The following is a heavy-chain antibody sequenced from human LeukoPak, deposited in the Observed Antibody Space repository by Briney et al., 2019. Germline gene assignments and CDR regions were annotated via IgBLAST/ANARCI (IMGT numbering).Heavy chain of an antibody. D-gene: IGHD3-3*01. Sequence: ASVKVSCKASGYTFTSYYMHWVRQAPGQGLEWMGIINPSGGSTSYAQKFQGRVTMTRDMSTSTVYMELSSLRSEDTAVYYCATALQSITIFGVVTPYYYMDVWGKGTTVTVSS. CDR1: GYTFTSYY. CDR2: INPSGGST. V-gene: IGHV1-46*01. J-gene: IGHJ6*03. CDR3: ATALQSITIFGVVTPYYYMDV.